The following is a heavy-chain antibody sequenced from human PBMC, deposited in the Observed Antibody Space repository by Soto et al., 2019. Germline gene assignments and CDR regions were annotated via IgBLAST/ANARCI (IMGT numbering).Heavy chain of an antibody. V-gene: IGHV1-3*05. D-gene: IGHD1-26*01. CDR2: INAGNGNT. CDR3: ARAGVGATPNDY. J-gene: IGHJ4*02. CDR1: GYTFTSYA. Sequence: QVQLVQNGAEEKKPGASVKVSCKASGYTFTSYAMHWVRQAPGQRLEWMGWINAGNGNTKYSQKFQGRVTITRDTSASTAYMELSSLRSEDTAVYYCARAGVGATPNDYWGQGTLVTVSS.